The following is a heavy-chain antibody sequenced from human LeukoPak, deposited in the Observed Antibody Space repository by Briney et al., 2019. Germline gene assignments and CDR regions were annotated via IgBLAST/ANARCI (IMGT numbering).Heavy chain of an antibody. J-gene: IGHJ4*02. CDR1: GGSISSYY. CDR2: IYTSGST. D-gene: IGHD3-3*01. CDR3: AREAFGVVIIFDY. Sequence: PSETLSLTCTVSGGSISSYYWSWIRQPPGKGLEWIGYIYTSGSTNYNPSLKSRVTISVDTSKNQFSLKLSSVTAADTAVYYCAREAFGVVIIFDYWGQGTLVTVSS. V-gene: IGHV4-4*08.